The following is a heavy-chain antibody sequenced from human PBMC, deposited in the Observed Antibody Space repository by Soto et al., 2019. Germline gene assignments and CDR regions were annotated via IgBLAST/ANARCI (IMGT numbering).Heavy chain of an antibody. CDR1: GFTFSSYA. V-gene: IGHV3-23*01. Sequence: EVQLLESGGGLVQPGGSLRLSCAASGFTFSSYAMSWVRQAPGKGLEWVSAISGSGGSTYYADSVKGRFTISRDNSKNTLYLQMNSLRAEDTAVNYCAKVEAGYQLLVVGRANWFDPWGQGTLVTVSS. CDR3: AKVEAGYQLLVVGRANWFDP. CDR2: ISGSGGST. J-gene: IGHJ5*02. D-gene: IGHD2-2*01.